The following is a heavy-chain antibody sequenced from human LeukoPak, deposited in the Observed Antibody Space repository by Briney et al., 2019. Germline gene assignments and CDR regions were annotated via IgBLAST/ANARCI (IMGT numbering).Heavy chain of an antibody. CDR1: GYTFTSYG. CDR3: ARDQYDCVWGSYRPYFDY. CDR2: ISPYNGNT. J-gene: IGHJ4*02. Sequence: GASVKVSCKASGYTFTSYGISWVRQAPGQGLEWMGSISPYNGNTNYAQKLQGRVTMTTDTSTSTAYMELRSLRSDDTAVYYCARDQYDCVWGSYRPYFDYWGQGTLVTVSS. D-gene: IGHD3-16*02. V-gene: IGHV1-18*01.